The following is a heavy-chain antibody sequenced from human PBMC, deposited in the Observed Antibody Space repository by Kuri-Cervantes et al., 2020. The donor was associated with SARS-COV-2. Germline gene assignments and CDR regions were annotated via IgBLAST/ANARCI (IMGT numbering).Heavy chain of an antibody. CDR2: IYYSGSV. D-gene: IGHD2-2*01. CDR3: ARSAAAFYGMDV. CDR1: GDSISPYY. Sequence: GSLRLSCSVSGDSISPYYWTWIRQPPGKGLEWIGHIYYSGSVNYNPSLMSRLTISVDKSKNQVSLKLTFVTAADTAVYYCARSAAAFYGMDVWGQGTTVTVSS. V-gene: IGHV4-59*01. J-gene: IGHJ6*02.